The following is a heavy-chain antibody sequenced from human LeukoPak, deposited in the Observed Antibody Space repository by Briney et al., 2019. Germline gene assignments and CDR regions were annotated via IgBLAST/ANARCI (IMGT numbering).Heavy chain of an antibody. Sequence: NPSETLSLTCTVSGYSISSGYYWGWIRQPPGKGLEWIGSIYHSGSTYYNPSLKSRVTISVDTSKNQFSLKLSSVTAADTAVYYCARGRDIVVVVAALGYWGQGTLVTVSS. V-gene: IGHV4-38-2*02. CDR2: IYHSGST. CDR3: ARGRDIVVVVAALGY. CDR1: GYSISSGYY. D-gene: IGHD2-15*01. J-gene: IGHJ4*02.